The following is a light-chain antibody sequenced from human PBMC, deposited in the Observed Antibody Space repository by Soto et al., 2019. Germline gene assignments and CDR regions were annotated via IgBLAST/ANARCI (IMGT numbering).Light chain of an antibody. Sequence: QPVLTQSXSASASLGASVKLTCTLSSGHSSYAIAWHQQQPEKGPRYLMKLNSDGSHSQGDGIPDRFSGSSXXAXXXLTXXXXXSEXEADXXCQTWGTGIQVFGGG. CDR1: SGHSSYA. V-gene: IGLV4-69*01. J-gene: IGLJ2*01. CDR3: QTWGTGIQV. CDR2: LNSDGSH.